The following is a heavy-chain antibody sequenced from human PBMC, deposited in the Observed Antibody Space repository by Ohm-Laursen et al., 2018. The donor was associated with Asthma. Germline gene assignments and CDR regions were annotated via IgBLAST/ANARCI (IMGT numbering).Heavy chain of an antibody. D-gene: IGHD3-10*01. CDR1: GFTFSSYA. V-gene: IGHV3-30-3*01. CDR3: ARDFEAMVRGVIRY. Sequence: SLRLSCSASGFTFSSYAMHWVRQAPGKGLEWVAVISYDGSNKYYADSVKGRFTISRDNAKNSLYLQMNSLRAEDTAVYYCARDFEAMVRGVIRYWGQGTLVTVSS. J-gene: IGHJ4*02. CDR2: ISYDGSNK.